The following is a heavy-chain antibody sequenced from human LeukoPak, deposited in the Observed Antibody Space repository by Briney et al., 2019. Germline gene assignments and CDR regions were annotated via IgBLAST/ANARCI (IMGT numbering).Heavy chain of an antibody. V-gene: IGHV4-30-4*01. CDR3: ARRIFIAAAGNNFDY. D-gene: IGHD6-13*01. CDR2: IYYSGST. Sequence: SETLSLTCTVSGGSISSGDYYWSWIRQPPGKGLEWIGYIYYSGSTYYNPSLKSRVTISVDTSKNQFSLKLSSVTAADTAVYYCARRIFIAAAGNNFDYWGQGTLVTVSS. CDR1: GGSISSGDYY. J-gene: IGHJ4*02.